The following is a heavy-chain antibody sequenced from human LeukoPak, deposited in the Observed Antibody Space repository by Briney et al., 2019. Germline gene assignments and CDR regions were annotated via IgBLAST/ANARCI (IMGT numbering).Heavy chain of an antibody. CDR3: ARHNIAAAGTLDY. J-gene: IGHJ4*02. D-gene: IGHD6-13*01. V-gene: IGHV4-39*01. CDR2: IYYSGST. CDR1: GGSISSSSYY. Sequence: SETLSLTCTVSGGSISSSSYYWGWTRQPPGKGLEWIGSIYYSGSTYYNPSLKSRVTISVDTSKNQFSLKLSSVTAADTAVYYCARHNIAAAGTLDYWGQGTLVTVSS.